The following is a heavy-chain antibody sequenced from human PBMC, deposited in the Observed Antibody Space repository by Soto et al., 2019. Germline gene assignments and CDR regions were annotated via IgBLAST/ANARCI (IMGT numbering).Heavy chain of an antibody. CDR3: TTGTTYYYDSSGDAFDI. Sequence: GGSLRLSCAASGFTFSNAWMSWVRQAPGKGLEWVGRIKSKTDGGTTDYAAPVKGRFTISRDDSKNTLYLQMNSLKTEDTAVYYCTTGTTYYYDSSGDAFDIWGQGTMVTVSS. J-gene: IGHJ3*02. CDR2: IKSKTDGGTT. D-gene: IGHD3-22*01. V-gene: IGHV3-15*01. CDR1: GFTFSNAW.